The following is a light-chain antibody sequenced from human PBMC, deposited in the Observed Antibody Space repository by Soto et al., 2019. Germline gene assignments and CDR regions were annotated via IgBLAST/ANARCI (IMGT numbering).Light chain of an antibody. CDR3: QLFNCWT. Sequence: DIQMTQSPSTLSASVGDRVTITCRASQSISSWLAWYQQKPGKPPKLLIYDASSLESGVPSRVSGSGSGTEFTLPIISLPPYDFAASYCQLFNCWTFGQGTKVEI. V-gene: IGKV1-5*01. CDR1: QSISSW. J-gene: IGKJ1*01. CDR2: DAS.